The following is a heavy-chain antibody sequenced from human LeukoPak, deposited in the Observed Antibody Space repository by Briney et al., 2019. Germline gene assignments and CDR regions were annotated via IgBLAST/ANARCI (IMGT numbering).Heavy chain of an antibody. CDR2: IYSGGST. CDR1: GFTVSSNY. D-gene: IGHD3-16*01. Sequence: GGSLRLSCAASGFTVSSNYMSWVRQAPGKGLEWVSVIYSGGSTYYADSVKGRFTISRDNSKNTLYLQMNSLRAEDTAVYYCAKDDNYIRFLSWGQGTLVTVSS. J-gene: IGHJ5*02. V-gene: IGHV3-66*01. CDR3: AKDDNYIRFLS.